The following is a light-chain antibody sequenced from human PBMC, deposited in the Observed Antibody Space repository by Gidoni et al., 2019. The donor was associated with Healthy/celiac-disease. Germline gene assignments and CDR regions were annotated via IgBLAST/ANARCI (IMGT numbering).Light chain of an antibody. V-gene: IGKV4-1*01. CDR2: WAS. CDR1: QSVLYSSNNKNY. CDR3: QQYYSTPLT. Sequence: DIVMTQSPDSLALSLGERATINCKSSQSVLYSSNNKNYLAWYQQKPGQPPKLLICWASTRESWVLDRFSGSGSGTDFTLTISSLQAEDVAVYYCQQYYSTPLTFGGGTKVEIK. J-gene: IGKJ4*02.